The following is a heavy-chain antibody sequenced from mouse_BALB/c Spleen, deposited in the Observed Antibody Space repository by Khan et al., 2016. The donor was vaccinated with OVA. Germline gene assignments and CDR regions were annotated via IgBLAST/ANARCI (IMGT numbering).Heavy chain of an antibody. Sequence: DVHLVESGGGLVKPGGSLKLSCAASGFTFSTYAMSWVRQTPEKRLEWVATISSDGDYTYYPDNVTGRFTISSDNAKNTLYLQMSSLRSEDTAMYYCARSPYGNFAYWGQGTLVTVSA. CDR1: GFTFSTYA. D-gene: IGHD2-1*01. V-gene: IGHV5-9-3*01. CDR2: ISSDGDYT. J-gene: IGHJ3*01. CDR3: ARSPYGNFAY.